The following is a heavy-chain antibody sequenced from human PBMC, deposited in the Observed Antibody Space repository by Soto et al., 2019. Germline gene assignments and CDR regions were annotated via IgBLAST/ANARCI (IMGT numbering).Heavy chain of an antibody. CDR1: GFTFSSYG. D-gene: IGHD6-19*01. V-gene: IGHV3-33*01. CDR3: ARDLFQRFNLGIAVAY. Sequence: GGSLRLSCAASGFTFSSYGMHWVRQAPGKGLEWVAVIWYDGSNKYYADSVKGRFTISRDNSKNTLYLQMNSLRAEDTAVYYCARDLFQRFNLGIAVAYWGQGTLVTVSS. CDR2: IWYDGSNK. J-gene: IGHJ4*02.